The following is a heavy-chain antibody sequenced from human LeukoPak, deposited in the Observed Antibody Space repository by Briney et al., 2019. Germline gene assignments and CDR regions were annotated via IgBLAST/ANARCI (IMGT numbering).Heavy chain of an antibody. Sequence: SETLSLTCTVSGGSISSSSYYWSWIRQPPGKGLEWIGEINHSGSTNYNPSLKSRVTISVDTSKNQFSLKLSSVTAADTAVYYCARNPENTRGPPVVPAATSVWFDPWGQGTLVTVSS. D-gene: IGHD2-2*01. CDR1: GGSISSSSYY. CDR3: ARNPENTRGPPVVPAATSVWFDP. CDR2: INHSGST. J-gene: IGHJ5*02. V-gene: IGHV4-39*07.